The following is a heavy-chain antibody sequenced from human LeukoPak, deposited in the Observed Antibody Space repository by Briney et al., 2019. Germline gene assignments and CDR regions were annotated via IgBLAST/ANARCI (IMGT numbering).Heavy chain of an antibody. Sequence: ASVKASCKASGYTFTGYYMHWVRQAPGQGLEWMGWINPNSGGTNYAQKFQGRVTMTRDTSISTAYMELSRLRSDDTAVYYCARGPHTAMVADYWGQGTLVTVSS. D-gene: IGHD5-18*01. CDR1: GYTFTGYY. CDR3: ARGPHTAMVADY. J-gene: IGHJ4*02. V-gene: IGHV1-2*02. CDR2: INPNSGGT.